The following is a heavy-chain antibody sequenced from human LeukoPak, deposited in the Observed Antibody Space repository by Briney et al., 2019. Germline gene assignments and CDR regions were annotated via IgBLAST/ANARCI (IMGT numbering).Heavy chain of an antibody. CDR1: GFTFSSYE. J-gene: IGHJ6*03. CDR2: ISESGTST. CDR3: VPHKPSPPHYNMDV. V-gene: IGHV3-48*03. Sequence: VGSLRLSCAASGFTFSSYEMNWVRQAPGKGLEWVSYISESGTSTYYTNSVKGRFTISRDNAKNSLYLQMNSLRAEDTALYYCVPHKPSPPHYNMDVWGKGTTVTVSS.